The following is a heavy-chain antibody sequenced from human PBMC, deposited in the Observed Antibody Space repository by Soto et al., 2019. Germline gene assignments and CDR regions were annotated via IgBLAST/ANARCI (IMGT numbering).Heavy chain of an antibody. CDR1: GFTFSSYW. CDR3: AKGVPGIAVAGTGYFQH. V-gene: IGHV3-7*03. D-gene: IGHD6-19*01. CDR2: IKQDGSEK. Sequence: GGSLILSCAASGFTFSSYWMSWVRQAPGKGLEWVANIKQDGSEKYYVDSVKGRFTISRDNAKNSLYLQMNSLRAEDTAVYYCAKGVPGIAVAGTGYFQHWGQGTLVTVSS. J-gene: IGHJ1*01.